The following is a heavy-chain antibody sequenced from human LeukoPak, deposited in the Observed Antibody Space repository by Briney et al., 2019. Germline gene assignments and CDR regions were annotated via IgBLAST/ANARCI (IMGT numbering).Heavy chain of an antibody. CDR1: GFTFSSYS. V-gene: IGHV3-48*01. Sequence: PGGSLRLSCAASGFTFSSYSMNWVRQAPGKGLEWVSYISSTSSSIYYADAVKGRFTISRDNAKNSLYLQMNSLRAEDTAVYYCASGQLHTVTTNYFDYWGQGTLVTVSS. CDR2: ISSTSSSI. J-gene: IGHJ4*02. CDR3: ASGQLHTVTTNYFDY. D-gene: IGHD4-17*01.